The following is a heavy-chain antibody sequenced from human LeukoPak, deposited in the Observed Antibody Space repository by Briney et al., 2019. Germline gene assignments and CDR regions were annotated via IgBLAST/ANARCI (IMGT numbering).Heavy chain of an antibody. Sequence: PSETLSLTCAVSGYFISSGYYWGWIRQPPGKGLEWIGSIYHSGSTYYNPSLKSRVTISVDTSKNQFSLKLSSVTAADTAVYYCARGITIFGVVIAPNWFDPWGQGTLVTVSS. CDR1: GYFISSGYY. J-gene: IGHJ5*02. D-gene: IGHD3-3*01. CDR2: IYHSGST. V-gene: IGHV4-38-2*01. CDR3: ARGITIFGVVIAPNWFDP.